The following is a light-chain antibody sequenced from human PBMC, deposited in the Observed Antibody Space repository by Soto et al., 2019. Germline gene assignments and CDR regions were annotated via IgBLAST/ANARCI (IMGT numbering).Light chain of an antibody. V-gene: IGKV1-5*03. CDR2: KAT. Sequence: DIQMTHSPSTLSASVGDIVTITCRASQDISAWLAWYQQKPGKPPKLVIYKATALETGVPSRFSGSGSGKEFTLTISSLQPDDFTTYYCKQYSAFPWTFGQGIKVDIX. CDR3: KQYSAFPWT. CDR1: QDISAW. J-gene: IGKJ1*01.